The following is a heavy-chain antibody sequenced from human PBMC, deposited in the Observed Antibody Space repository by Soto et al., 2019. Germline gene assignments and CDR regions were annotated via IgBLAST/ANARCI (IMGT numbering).Heavy chain of an antibody. J-gene: IGHJ5*02. Sequence: QVQLVESGGGLVKPGGSLRLSCAASGFTFSDYYMSWIRQAPGKGLVWVSYISPSGGTIYYADSVKGRFTLSRDNAKNSLYLQMNSLRAEDTAVYHCVRVGYAYGNDPWGQGTLVAVSS. CDR1: GFTFSDYY. CDR3: VRVGYAYGNDP. CDR2: ISPSGGTI. V-gene: IGHV3-11*01. D-gene: IGHD3-10*01.